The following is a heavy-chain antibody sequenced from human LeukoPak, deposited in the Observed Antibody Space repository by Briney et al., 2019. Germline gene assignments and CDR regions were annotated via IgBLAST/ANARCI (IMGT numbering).Heavy chain of an antibody. V-gene: IGHV3-9*01. Sequence: GGSLRLSCAASGFTFDDYAMHWVRQAPGKGLEWVSGISWNSGSIGYADSVKGRFTISRDNAKNSLYLQMNSLRAEDTALYYCAKDFWTYSSSWYYFDYWGQGTLVTVSS. CDR1: GFTFDDYA. CDR3: AKDFWTYSSSWYYFDY. D-gene: IGHD6-13*01. CDR2: ISWNSGSI. J-gene: IGHJ4*02.